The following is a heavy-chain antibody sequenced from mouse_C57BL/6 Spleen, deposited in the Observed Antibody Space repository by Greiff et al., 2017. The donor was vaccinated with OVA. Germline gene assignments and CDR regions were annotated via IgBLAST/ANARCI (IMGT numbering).Heavy chain of an antibody. V-gene: IGHV1-15*01. CDR2: IDPETGGT. Sequence: QVQLKESGAELVRPGASVTLSCKASGYTFTDYEMHWVKQTPVHGLEWIGAIDPETGGTAYNQKFKGKAILTADKSSSTAYMELRSLTSEDSAVYYCTRPDYSSRPWFAYWGQGTLVTVSA. CDR3: TRPDYSSRPWFAY. J-gene: IGHJ3*01. CDR1: GYTFTDYE. D-gene: IGHD2-5*01.